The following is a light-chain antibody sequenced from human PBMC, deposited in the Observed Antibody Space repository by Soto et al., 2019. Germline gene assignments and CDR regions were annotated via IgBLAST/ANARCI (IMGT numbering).Light chain of an antibody. CDR2: GNS. V-gene: IGLV1-40*01. CDR3: QSYDSSLSGWV. CDR1: SSNIGAGYN. Sequence: QSVLTQPPSVSGAPGQRVTISCTGSSSNIGAGYNVHWYQQLPGTAPKLLIYGNSNRPSGVADRFSGSKSGTSASLAITGLQAEDVGDYYCQSYDSSLSGWVLGGGTKLTVL. J-gene: IGLJ3*02.